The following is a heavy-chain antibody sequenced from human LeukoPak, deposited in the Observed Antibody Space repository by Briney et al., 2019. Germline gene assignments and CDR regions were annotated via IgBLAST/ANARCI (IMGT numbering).Heavy chain of an antibody. V-gene: IGHV3-33*01. Sequence: VGSVRLSCAASGFTFSSYGMHWVRQAPGKGLEGVAVRWYDGINKYYAESVKGRFTTSRDNSKSTLYLQRNSLRAEDTAVYYCARDGSGGRHDAFDIWGQGTMVTVSS. J-gene: IGHJ3*02. CDR2: RWYDGINK. CDR3: ARDGSGGRHDAFDI. CDR1: GFTFSSYG. D-gene: IGHD6-19*01.